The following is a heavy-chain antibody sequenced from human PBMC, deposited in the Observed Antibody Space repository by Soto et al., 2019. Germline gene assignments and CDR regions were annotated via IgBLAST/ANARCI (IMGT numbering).Heavy chain of an antibody. D-gene: IGHD3-22*01. CDR1: GDTFSSYA. J-gene: IGHJ6*02. Sequence: QVQLVQSGAEVKKPGSSVKVSCNASGDTFSSYAISGVRQAPGQGLEWMGGIIPIFGTANYAQKFQGRVTITADESTSTAYMELSSLRSEDTAVYYCARDGSGYRSRASPMDVWGPGTTVPVSS. CDR2: IIPIFGTA. CDR3: ARDGSGYRSRASPMDV. V-gene: IGHV1-69*01.